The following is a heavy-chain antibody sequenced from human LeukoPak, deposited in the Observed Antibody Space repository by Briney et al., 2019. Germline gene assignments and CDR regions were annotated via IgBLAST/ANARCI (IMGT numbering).Heavy chain of an antibody. J-gene: IGHJ3*02. CDR2: ISGSGGST. D-gene: IGHD2/OR15-2a*01. CDR1: GFTFSSYA. Sequence: GGSLRLSCAASGFTFSSYAMSWVRQAPGKGLEWVSAISGSGGSTYYADSVKGRFTISRGNSKNTLYLQMNSLRAEDTAVYYCAKTPFQFLALRLGAFDIWGQGTMVTVSS. V-gene: IGHV3-23*01. CDR3: AKTPFQFLALRLGAFDI.